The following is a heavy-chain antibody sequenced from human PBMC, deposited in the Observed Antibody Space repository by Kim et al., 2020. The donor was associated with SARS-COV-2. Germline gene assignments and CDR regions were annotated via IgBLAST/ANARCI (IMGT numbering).Heavy chain of an antibody. D-gene: IGHD6-6*01. J-gene: IGHJ2*01. CDR3: ARQLDYWYFDL. V-gene: IGHV4-59*08. CDR2: T. Sequence: TNYNPSPESRVTISVDTSKNQFSLNLSSVTAADTAVYYCARQLDYWYFDLWGRGTLVTVSS.